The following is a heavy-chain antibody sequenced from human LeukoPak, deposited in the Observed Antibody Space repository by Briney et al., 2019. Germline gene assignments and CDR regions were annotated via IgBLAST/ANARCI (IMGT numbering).Heavy chain of an antibody. CDR2: MSISGST. D-gene: IGHD3-10*01. CDR1: GGSINSNSYY. V-gene: IGHV4-61*02. J-gene: IGHJ4*02. Sequence: SETLSLTCTVSGGSINSNSYYWSWIRQPAGKGLEWIGRMSISGSTSSHPSLESRVTISLDTSNNQFSLKLNSVTAADTAVYYCARDVVYYASGSYFDFWGQGILVTVSS. CDR3: ARDVVYYASGSYFDF.